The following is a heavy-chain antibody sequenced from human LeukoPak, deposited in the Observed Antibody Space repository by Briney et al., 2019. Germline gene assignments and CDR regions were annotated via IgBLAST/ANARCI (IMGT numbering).Heavy chain of an antibody. J-gene: IGHJ4*02. D-gene: IGHD6-19*01. CDR3: AKTTAGYSSGRYPSWPIDY. Sequence: GGSLRLSCAASGFTFRSCAIYWVRQAPGKGLEWVSGISGSGGDTYLADSVKGRFTISRGNSKNTVFLQMDSLRAEDTAVYYCAKTTAGYSSGRYPSWPIDYWGQGTLVTVSS. CDR1: GFTFRSCA. V-gene: IGHV3-23*01. CDR2: ISGSGGDT.